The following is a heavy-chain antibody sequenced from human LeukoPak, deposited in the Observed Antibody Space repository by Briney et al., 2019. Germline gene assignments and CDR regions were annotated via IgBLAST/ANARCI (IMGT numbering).Heavy chain of an antibody. V-gene: IGHV3-48*03. J-gene: IGHJ6*04. D-gene: IGHD3-10*01. Sequence: GGSLRLSCAASGFTFSSYEMNWVRQAPGKGLEWVSYISSSGSTIYYADSVKGRFTISRDNAKNPLYLQMNSLRAEDTAVYYCAGGTGLLWFGELLRNYYYYGMDVWGKGTTVTVSS. CDR1: GFTFSSYE. CDR2: ISSSGSTI. CDR3: AGGTGLLWFGELLRNYYYYGMDV.